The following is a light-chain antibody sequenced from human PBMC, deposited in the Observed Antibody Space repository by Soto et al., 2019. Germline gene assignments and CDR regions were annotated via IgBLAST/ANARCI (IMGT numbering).Light chain of an antibody. CDR3: GAWDRSLKTYF. CDR1: WSNIGPNS. J-gene: IGLJ1*01. CDR2: DND. V-gene: IGLV1-51*01. Sequence: QSVLTQPPSVSAAAGQKITISCSGGWSNIGPNSVSWYRQLPRTAPKLLIYDNDKRPSGIPDRFSGPKSGTSATLDITGLQAGDEADYYCGAWDRSLKTYFFGTGTKVTVL.